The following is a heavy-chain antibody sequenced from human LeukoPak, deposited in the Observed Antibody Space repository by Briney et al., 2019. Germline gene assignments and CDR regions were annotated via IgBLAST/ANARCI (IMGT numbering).Heavy chain of an antibody. V-gene: IGHV3-30-3*01. CDR1: GFTFSSYA. D-gene: IGHD1-26*01. J-gene: IGHJ3*02. Sequence: GRSLRLSCAASGFTFSSYAMHWVRQAPGKGLEWVAVISYDGSNKYYADSVKGRFTISRDNSKNTLYLQMNSLRAEDTAVYYCARVGATTHAFDIWGQGTMVTVSS. CDR2: ISYDGSNK. CDR3: ARVGATTHAFDI.